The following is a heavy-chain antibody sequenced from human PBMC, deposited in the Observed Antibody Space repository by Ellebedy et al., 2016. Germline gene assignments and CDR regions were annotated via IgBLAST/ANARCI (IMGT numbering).Heavy chain of an antibody. CDR2: INHSGST. Sequence: SETLSLTCAVYGGSFSGYYWSWIRQPPGKGLERIGEINHSGSTNYNPSLKSRVTISVDTSKNQFSLKLSSVTAADTAVYYCARGDATGGWFDPWGQGTLVTVSS. J-gene: IGHJ5*02. CDR3: ARGDATGGWFDP. CDR1: GGSFSGYY. V-gene: IGHV4-34*01. D-gene: IGHD2-2*01.